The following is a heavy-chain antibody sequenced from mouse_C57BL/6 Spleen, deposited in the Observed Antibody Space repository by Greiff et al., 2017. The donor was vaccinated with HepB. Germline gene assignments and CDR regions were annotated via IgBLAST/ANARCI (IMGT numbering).Heavy chain of an antibody. V-gene: IGHV1-69*01. Sequence: QVQLQQPGAELVMPGASVKLSCKASGYTFTSYWMHWVKQRPGQGLEWIGEIDPSDSYTNYNQKFKGKSTLTVDKSSSTAYMQLSSLTSEDSAVYYCARYEDYGSTWFAYWGQGTLVTVSA. D-gene: IGHD1-1*01. CDR1: GYTFTSYW. CDR2: IDPSDSYT. CDR3: ARYEDYGSTWFAY. J-gene: IGHJ3*01.